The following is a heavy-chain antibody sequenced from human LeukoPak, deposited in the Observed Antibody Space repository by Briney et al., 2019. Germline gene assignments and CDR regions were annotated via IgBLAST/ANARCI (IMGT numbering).Heavy chain of an antibody. V-gene: IGHV3-20*04. J-gene: IGHJ4*02. Sequence: GGSLRLSCSGSGLNIRDYGLSWVRQAPGKGLEWVSGINCDGENTAYADSVKGRFTISRDNAENALYLQMDSLRAEDTALYYCARDLSATWYSLAYWGRGTLVTVSA. D-gene: IGHD2-15*01. CDR3: ARDLSATWYSLAY. CDR2: INCDGENT. CDR1: GLNIRDYG.